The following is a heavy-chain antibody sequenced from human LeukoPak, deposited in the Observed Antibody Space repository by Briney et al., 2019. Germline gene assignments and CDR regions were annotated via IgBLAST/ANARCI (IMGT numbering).Heavy chain of an antibody. D-gene: IGHD1-14*01. Sequence: GGSLRLSCAASGFTFSTYWMSWVRQAPGKGLEWVANIKQDGSEKYYVDSVKDRFTIPRDNAKNSLYLQMNSLRVEDTAVYYCARNVYRTFDSWDQGTLVTVSS. CDR1: GFTFSTYW. V-gene: IGHV3-7*01. CDR2: IKQDGSEK. J-gene: IGHJ4*02. CDR3: ARNVYRTFDS.